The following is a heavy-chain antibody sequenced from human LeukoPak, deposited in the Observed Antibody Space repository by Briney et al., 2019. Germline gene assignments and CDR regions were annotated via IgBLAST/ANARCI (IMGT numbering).Heavy chain of an antibody. Sequence: SGPTLVNPTQTLTLTGTFTGFSLSTSGVGVGWIRQPPGKALEWLALIYWDDDKRYSPSLKSRLTITKDTSKNQVVLTMTNMDPVDTATYYCAHTTPIAAAGIYFDYWGQGTLVTVSS. J-gene: IGHJ4*02. CDR1: GFSLSTSGVG. V-gene: IGHV2-5*02. CDR2: IYWDDDK. CDR3: AHTTPIAAAGIYFDY. D-gene: IGHD6-13*01.